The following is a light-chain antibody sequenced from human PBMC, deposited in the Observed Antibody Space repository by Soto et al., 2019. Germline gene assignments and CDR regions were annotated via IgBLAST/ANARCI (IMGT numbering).Light chain of an antibody. V-gene: IGKV2-30*02. CDR1: QSLIHSDGSTY. J-gene: IGKJ1*01. Sequence: DVVMTQSPLSLPVTLGQPASISCRSSQSLIHSDGSTYLNRFQQRPGQSPRRLIYEVSDRDSGVPDRFSGSGSGTDFTLKISRVEAEDGGVYYCMQGTHWPWTFGQGTEVEIK. CDR2: EVS. CDR3: MQGTHWPWT.